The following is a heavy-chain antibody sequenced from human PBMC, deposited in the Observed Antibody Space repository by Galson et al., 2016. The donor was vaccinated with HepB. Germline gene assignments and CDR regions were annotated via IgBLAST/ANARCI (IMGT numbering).Heavy chain of an antibody. CDR2: LYTSGST. CDR1: GGSISSYY. J-gene: IGHJ6*04. V-gene: IGHV4-4*07. Sequence: SETLSLTCTVSGGSISSYYWSWIRQPAGKGLEWIGRLYTSGSTSYNPSLKSRVTMSLHTSKNQFSLRLNSVTAADTAVYYCARDLFGVVIRGRSYFHGMDVWGKGTTVTVSS. CDR3: ARDLFGVVIRGRSYFHGMDV. D-gene: IGHD3-3*01.